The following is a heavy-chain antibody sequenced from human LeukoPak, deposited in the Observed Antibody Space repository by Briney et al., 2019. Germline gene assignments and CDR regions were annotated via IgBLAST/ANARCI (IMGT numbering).Heavy chain of an antibody. CDR3: AKDLTVTSTCYFDS. V-gene: IGHV3-21*01. CDR2: ITSTSSYI. Sequence: GEALRQSCSASGFTLSSYIMNRVRQAPGKGLEWVSSITSTSSYIYYADTVRGRFTNSRDNAKNSLYLQMNSLRAEDTAVYYCAKDLTVTSTCYFDSWGQGTLVTVSS. J-gene: IGHJ4*02. D-gene: IGHD4-11*01. CDR1: GFTLSSYI.